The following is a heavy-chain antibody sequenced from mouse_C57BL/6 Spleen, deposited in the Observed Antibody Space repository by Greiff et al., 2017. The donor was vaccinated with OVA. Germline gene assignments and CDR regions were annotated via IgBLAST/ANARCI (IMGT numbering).Heavy chain of an antibody. CDR2: IWSGGST. CDR3: ARFITTVVAPRNFDV. Sequence: QVQLKQSGPGLVQPSQSLSITCTVSGFSLTSYGVHWVRQSPGKGLEWLGVIWSGGSTDYNAAFISRLSISKDNSKSQVFFKMNSLQADDTAIYYCARFITTVVAPRNFDVWGTGTTVTVSS. D-gene: IGHD1-1*01. V-gene: IGHV2-2*01. CDR1: GFSLTSYG. J-gene: IGHJ1*03.